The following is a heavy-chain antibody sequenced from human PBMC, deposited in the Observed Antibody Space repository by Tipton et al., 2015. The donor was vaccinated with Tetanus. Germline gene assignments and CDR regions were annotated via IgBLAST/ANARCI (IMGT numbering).Heavy chain of an antibody. V-gene: IGHV4-39*01. CDR1: GGSISSSSYY. CDR3: ASRIAVAGLPFDY. CDR2: IYYSGST. D-gene: IGHD6-19*01. Sequence: TLSLTCTVSGGSISSSSYYWGWIRQPPGKGLERIGSIYYSGSTYYNPSLKSRVTISVDTSKNQFSLKLSSVTAADTAVYYCASRIAVAGLPFDYWGQGTLVTVSS. J-gene: IGHJ4*02.